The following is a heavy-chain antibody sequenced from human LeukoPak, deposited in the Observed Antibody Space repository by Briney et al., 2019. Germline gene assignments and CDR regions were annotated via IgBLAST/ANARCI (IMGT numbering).Heavy chain of an antibody. CDR3: AREGPNYGQYFQH. J-gene: IGHJ1*01. D-gene: IGHD4-17*01. CDR2: ISSSSSTI. Sequence: GGSLRLSCAASGFTFSTYSMNWVRQAPGEGLEWVSYISSSSSTIYYADSVKGRFTISRDNAKNSLYLQMNSLRDEDTAVYYCAREGPNYGQYFQHWGQGTLVTVSS. V-gene: IGHV3-48*02. CDR1: GFTFSTYS.